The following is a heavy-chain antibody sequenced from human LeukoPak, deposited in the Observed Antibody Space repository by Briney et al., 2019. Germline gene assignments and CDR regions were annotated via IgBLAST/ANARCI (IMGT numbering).Heavy chain of an antibody. J-gene: IGHJ5*02. D-gene: IGHD2-15*01. CDR1: GFTFSSYW. CDR2: IKSDGST. Sequence: GGSLRLSCAASGFTFSSYWMHWVRQAPGKGLVWVSRIKSDGSTNYADSVKGRFTISRDNAKNTLSLQMNSLRAEDTAVYYCASLLRSGVVVVAATPYNWFDPWGQGTLVTVSS. CDR3: ASLLRSGVVVVAATPYNWFDP. V-gene: IGHV3-74*01.